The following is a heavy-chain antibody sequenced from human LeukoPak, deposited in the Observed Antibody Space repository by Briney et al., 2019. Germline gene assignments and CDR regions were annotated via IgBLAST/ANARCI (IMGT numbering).Heavy chain of an antibody. CDR3: ARYSNGWYYFDY. Sequence: SETLSLTCIVSGGSISSYYWSWIRQPPGKGLEWIGYIYYSGSTNYNPSLKSRVTISVDKAKNQISLKLNSVTAADTAVYYCARYSNGWYYFDYWGQGTLVTVSS. V-gene: IGHV4-59*12. D-gene: IGHD6-19*01. CDR2: IYYSGST. J-gene: IGHJ4*02. CDR1: GGSISSYY.